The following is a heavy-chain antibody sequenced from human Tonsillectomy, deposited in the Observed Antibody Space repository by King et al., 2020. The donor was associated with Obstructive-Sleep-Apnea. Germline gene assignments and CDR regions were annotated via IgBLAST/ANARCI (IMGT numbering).Heavy chain of an antibody. Sequence: QLQESRPGLVKPSGTLSLTCAVSGGSISSSNWWSWVRQPPGKGLEWIGEIYHSGSTNYNPSLKSRVTISVDKSKNQLSLKLSSVTAADTAVYYCASSDIAAAGITYYYYGMDVWGQGTTVTVSS. CDR2: IYHSGST. CDR3: ASSDIAAAGITYYYYGMDV. J-gene: IGHJ6*02. D-gene: IGHD6-13*01. V-gene: IGHV4-4*02. CDR1: GGSISSSNW.